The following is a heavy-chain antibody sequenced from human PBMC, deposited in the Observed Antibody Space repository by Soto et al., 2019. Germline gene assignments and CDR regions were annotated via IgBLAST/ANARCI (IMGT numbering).Heavy chain of an antibody. Sequence: GSLRLSCAASGFTFSSHAMHWVRQAPGKGLEWVAVIWYDGSKKYYADSVKGRFTVARDDSKNTLYLQMNSLRVDDTAVYYCARDPGYSGFDFDYWGQGTLVTVSS. CDR1: GFTFSSHA. CDR3: ARDPGYSGFDFDY. D-gene: IGHD5-12*01. V-gene: IGHV3-33*01. CDR2: IWYDGSKK. J-gene: IGHJ4*02.